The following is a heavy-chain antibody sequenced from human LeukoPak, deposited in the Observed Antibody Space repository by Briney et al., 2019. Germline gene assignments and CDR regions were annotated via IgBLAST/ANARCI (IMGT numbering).Heavy chain of an antibody. CDR3: AREGGPDSGLPDDAFDI. CDR1: GGTFISYA. CDR2: IIPILGTA. V-gene: IGHV1-69*01. D-gene: IGHD1-26*01. J-gene: IGHJ3*02. Sequence: GSSVKVSCKASGGTFISYAISWVRQAPGQGLEWMGGIIPILGTANYAQKFQGRVTITADEFSSTAYMELSSLRSEDTAVYYCAREGGPDSGLPDDAFDIWGQGTMVTVS.